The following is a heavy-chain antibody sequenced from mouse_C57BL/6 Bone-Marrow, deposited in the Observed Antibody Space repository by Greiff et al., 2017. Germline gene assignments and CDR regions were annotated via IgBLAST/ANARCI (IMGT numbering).Heavy chain of an antibody. CDR1: GFNIKDDY. Sequence: VQLKQSGAELVRPGASVKLSCTASGFNIKDDYMHWVKQRPEQGLEWIGWIDPENGDTEYASKFQGKATITADTSSNTAYLQLSSLTSEDTAVDYCTTYGNLYYLDYWGQGTTLTVSS. J-gene: IGHJ2*01. D-gene: IGHD2-10*02. V-gene: IGHV14-4*01. CDR3: TTYGNLYYLDY. CDR2: IDPENGDT.